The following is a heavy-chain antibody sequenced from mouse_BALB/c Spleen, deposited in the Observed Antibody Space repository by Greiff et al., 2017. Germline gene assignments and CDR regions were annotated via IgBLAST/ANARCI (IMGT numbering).Heavy chain of an antibody. CDR3: ARRYYYGSSYYFDY. CDR2: INPSNGRT. V-gene: IGHV1S81*02. Sequence: VQLQQSGAELVKPGASVKLSCKASGYTFTSYWMHWVKQRPGQGLEWIGEINPSNGRTNYNEKFKSKATLTVDKSSSTAYMQLSSLTSEDSAVYYCARRYYYGSSYYFDYWGQGTTLTVSS. CDR1: GYTFTSYW. J-gene: IGHJ2*01. D-gene: IGHD1-1*01.